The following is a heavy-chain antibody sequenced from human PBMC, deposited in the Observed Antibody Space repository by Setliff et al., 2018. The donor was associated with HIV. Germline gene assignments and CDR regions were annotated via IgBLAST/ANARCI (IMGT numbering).Heavy chain of an antibody. CDR2: INPTRGST. D-gene: IGHD5-12*01. J-gene: IGHJ3*02. CDR3: ASAGAWQRNALDI. V-gene: IGHV1-46*01. CDR1: GYSFTNHY. Sequence: ASVKVSCKPSGYSFTNHYMHWVRQAPGQGLEWMGVINPTRGSTRNTQKCQGRVAMTRDTSTSTVYMELSSLRSEDTAVYYCASAGAWQRNALDIWGQGTMVT.